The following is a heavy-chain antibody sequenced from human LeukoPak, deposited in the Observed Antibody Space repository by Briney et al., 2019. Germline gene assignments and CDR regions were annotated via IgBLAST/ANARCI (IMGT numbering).Heavy chain of an antibody. CDR3: ARVKDYDFWSGYCFDY. CDR1: GYTFTGYY. D-gene: IGHD3-3*01. V-gene: IGHV1-2*02. J-gene: IGHJ4*02. CDR2: INPNSGGT. Sequence: WASVKVSCKASGYTFTGYYMHWVRQAPGQGLEWMGWINPNSGGTNYAQKFQGRVTMTRDTSISTAYMELSRLRSDDTAVYYCARVKDYDFWSGYCFDYWGQGTLVTVSS.